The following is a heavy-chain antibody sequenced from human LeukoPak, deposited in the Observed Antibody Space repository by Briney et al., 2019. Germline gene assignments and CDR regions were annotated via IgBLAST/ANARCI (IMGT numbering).Heavy chain of an antibody. Sequence: GASVKVSCTASGGTFSSYAISWVRQAPGQGLEWKGGIIPIFSTANYAQKFQGKVPITADKSTSTAYMQLSSLRSEETAVYYCATNGRSSGFDYWGQGTLVTVSS. CDR2: IIPIFSTA. D-gene: IGHD6-19*01. CDR1: GGTFSSYA. V-gene: IGHV1-69*06. J-gene: IGHJ4*02. CDR3: ATNGRSSGFDY.